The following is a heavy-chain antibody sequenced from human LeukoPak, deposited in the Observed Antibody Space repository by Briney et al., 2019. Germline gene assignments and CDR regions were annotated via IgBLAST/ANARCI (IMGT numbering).Heavy chain of an antibody. Sequence: GGSLRLSCPASGFTFSSYSMNWVRQAPGKGLEWVSSISSSSYIYYADSVKGRFTISRDDAKNSLYLQMNSLRAEDTAVYYCAKDLLYSDVWGSYRPNPLDYWGQGTLVTVSS. CDR2: ISSSSYI. J-gene: IGHJ4*02. V-gene: IGHV3-21*01. D-gene: IGHD3-16*02. CDR3: AKDLLYSDVWGSYRPNPLDY. CDR1: GFTFSSYS.